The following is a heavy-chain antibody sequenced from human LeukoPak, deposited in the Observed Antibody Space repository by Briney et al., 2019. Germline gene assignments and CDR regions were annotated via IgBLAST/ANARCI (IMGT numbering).Heavy chain of an antibody. Sequence: ASVKVSCKASGYTFAGYYMHWVRQAPGQGLEWMGWISAYNGNTNYAQKLQGRVTMTTDTSTSTAYMELRSLRSDDTAVYYCAREGGGIVVVTAILSHFDYWGQGTLVTVSS. V-gene: IGHV1-18*04. D-gene: IGHD2-21*02. J-gene: IGHJ4*02. CDR3: AREGGGIVVVTAILSHFDY. CDR2: ISAYNGNT. CDR1: GYTFAGYY.